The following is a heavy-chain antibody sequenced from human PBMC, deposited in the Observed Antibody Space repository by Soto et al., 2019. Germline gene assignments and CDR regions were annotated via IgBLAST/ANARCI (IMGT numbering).Heavy chain of an antibody. D-gene: IGHD3-22*01. CDR3: AREGDYYDSSGYYYYFDY. J-gene: IGHJ4*02. V-gene: IGHV1-69*13. CDR1: GGTFSSYA. CDR2: IIPIFGTA. Sequence: SVKVSCKASGGTFSSYAISWVRQAPGQGLEWMGGIIPIFGTANYAQKFQGRVTITADESTSTAYMELSSLRSEDTAVYYCAREGDYYDSSGYYYYFDYWGQGTLVTVSS.